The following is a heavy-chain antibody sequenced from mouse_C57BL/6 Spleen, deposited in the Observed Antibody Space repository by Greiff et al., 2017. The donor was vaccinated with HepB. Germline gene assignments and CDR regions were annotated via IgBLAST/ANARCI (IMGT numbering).Heavy chain of an antibody. CDR3: ARGDLFDY. CDR1: GYSITSGYY. CDR2: ISYDGSN. Sequence: EVKVEESGPGLVKPSQSLSLTCSVPGYSITSGYYWNWIRQFPGNKLEWMGYISYDGSNNYNPSLKNRISITRDTSKNQFFLKLNSVTTEDTATYYCARGDLFDYWGQGTTLTVSS. J-gene: IGHJ2*01. V-gene: IGHV3-6*01.